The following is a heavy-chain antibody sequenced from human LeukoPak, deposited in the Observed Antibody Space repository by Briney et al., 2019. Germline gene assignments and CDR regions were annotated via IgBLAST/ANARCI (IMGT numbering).Heavy chain of an antibody. Sequence: PGGSLRLSCAASGFTFSSYGMHWVRQAPGKGLEWVAFIRFDGSLKYSADSVKGRFTISRDNSKNTLYLEMNSLRHEDRAVYYCAKDGVTLVRGGSAFDIWGQGTMVTVSS. CDR1: GFTFSSYG. CDR2: IRFDGSLK. D-gene: IGHD3-10*01. V-gene: IGHV3-30*02. CDR3: AKDGVTLVRGGSAFDI. J-gene: IGHJ3*02.